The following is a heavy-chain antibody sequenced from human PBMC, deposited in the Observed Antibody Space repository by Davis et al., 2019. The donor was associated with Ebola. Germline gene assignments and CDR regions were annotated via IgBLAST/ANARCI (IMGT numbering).Heavy chain of an antibody. Sequence: GESLKISCAASGITSRNYAMTWVRQAPGKGLEWASMISSSGNNTYYADSVKGRFTISRDNSKNTVFLQMNSLRAGDTAVYYCASLYCSRGTCHFDSWGQGVLVTVSS. D-gene: IGHD2-15*01. J-gene: IGHJ5*01. V-gene: IGHV3-23*01. CDR3: ASLYCSRGTCHFDS. CDR2: ISSSGNNT. CDR1: GITSRNYA.